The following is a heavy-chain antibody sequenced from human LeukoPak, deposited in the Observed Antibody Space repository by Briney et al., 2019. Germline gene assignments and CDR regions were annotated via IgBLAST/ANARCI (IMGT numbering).Heavy chain of an antibody. V-gene: IGHV3-23*01. Sequence: GGSLRLSCAASGFTFSSYALSWVRRAPGKGLEWVSATSSSDAGKYYADSVRGRFTISRDNSRDTMYLQMNSLRVEDAAVYYCAKAPVTSCRGAFCYPFDSWGQGTLVTVSS. J-gene: IGHJ4*02. D-gene: IGHD2-15*01. CDR2: TSSSDAGK. CDR3: AKAPVTSCRGAFCYPFDS. CDR1: GFTFSSYA.